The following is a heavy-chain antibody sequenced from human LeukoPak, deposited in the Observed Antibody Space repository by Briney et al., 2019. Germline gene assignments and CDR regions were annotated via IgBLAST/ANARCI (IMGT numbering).Heavy chain of an antibody. J-gene: IGHJ3*02. CDR2: ISWNSGSI. CDR1: GFTFDDYA. V-gene: IGHV3-9*03. Sequence: GGSLRLSCAASGFTFDDYAMHWVRQAPGKGLEWVSGISWNSGSIGYAVSVKGRFTISRDNAKNSLYLQMNSLRAEDMALYYCAKPRVRGVILDAFDIWGQGTMVTVSS. D-gene: IGHD3-10*01. CDR3: AKPRVRGVILDAFDI.